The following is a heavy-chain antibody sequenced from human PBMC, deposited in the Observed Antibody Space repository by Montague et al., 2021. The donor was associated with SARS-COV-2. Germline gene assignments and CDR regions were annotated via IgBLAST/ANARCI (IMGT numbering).Heavy chain of an antibody. CDR1: GGSISSYY. CDR2: IYYSGST. D-gene: IGHD3-10*01. J-gene: IGHJ2*01. V-gene: IGHV4-59*13. CDR3: ARASFTMVRGVNRWYFDL. Sequence: SETLSLTCTVSGGSISSYYWSWIRQPPGKGLEWIGYIYYSGSTNYNPSLMSRVTISVDTSKNQFSLKLSSVTAADTAVYYCARASFTMVRGVNRWYFDLWGRGTLVTVSS.